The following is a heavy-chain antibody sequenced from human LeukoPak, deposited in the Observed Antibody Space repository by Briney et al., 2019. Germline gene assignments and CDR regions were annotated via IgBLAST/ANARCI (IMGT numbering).Heavy chain of an antibody. J-gene: IGHJ5*02. CDR2: INHSGST. CDR1: GGSFSGYY. Sequence: SETLSLTCAVYGGSFSGYYWSWIRQPPGKGLEWIGEINHSGSTNCNPSLKSRVTISVGTSKNQFSLKLSSVTAADTAVYYCARRRGYSGSYLNWFDPWGQGTLVTVSS. V-gene: IGHV4-34*01. CDR3: ARRRGYSGSYLNWFDP. D-gene: IGHD1-26*01.